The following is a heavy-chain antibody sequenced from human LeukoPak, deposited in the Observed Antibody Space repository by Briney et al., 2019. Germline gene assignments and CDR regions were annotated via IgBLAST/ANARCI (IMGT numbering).Heavy chain of an antibody. CDR2: INHSGST. J-gene: IGHJ4*02. D-gene: IGHD4/OR15-4a*01. CDR1: GGSISSRSYY. CDR3: ARNYGGAPVKFDY. V-gene: IGHV4-39*01. Sequence: PSETLSLTCTVSGGSISSRSYYWGWIRQPPGKGLEWIGEINHSGSTNYNPSLKSRVTISVDTSKNQFSLKLSSVTAADTAVYYCARNYGGAPVKFDYWGQGTLVTVSS.